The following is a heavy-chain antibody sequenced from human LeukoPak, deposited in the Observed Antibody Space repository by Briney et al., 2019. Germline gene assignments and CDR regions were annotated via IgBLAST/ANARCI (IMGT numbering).Heavy chain of an antibody. V-gene: IGHV3-53*04. CDR2: IYSGGST. Sequence: HPGGSLRLSCAASGFTVSSNYMSWVRQAPRKGLEWVSVIYSGGSTYYADSVKGRFTISRHNSKNTLYLQMNSLRAEDTAVYYCARKTGHGMDVWGQGTTVTVSS. CDR3: ARKTGHGMDV. D-gene: IGHD3-10*01. CDR1: GFTVSSNY. J-gene: IGHJ6*02.